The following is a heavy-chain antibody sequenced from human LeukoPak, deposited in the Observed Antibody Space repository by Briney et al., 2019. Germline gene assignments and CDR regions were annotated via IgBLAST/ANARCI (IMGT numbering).Heavy chain of an antibody. J-gene: IGHJ6*02. CDR2: INSDGSST. CDR1: GFTFSSYW. Sequence: GGSLRLSCAASGFTFSSYWMHWVRQAPGKGLVWVSRINSDGSSTSYADSMKGRFTISRDNAKNTLYLQMNSLRAEDTAVYYCARGGELLPMGYYYYGMDVWGQGTTVTVSS. V-gene: IGHV3-74*01. D-gene: IGHD1-26*01. CDR3: ARGGELLPMGYYYYGMDV.